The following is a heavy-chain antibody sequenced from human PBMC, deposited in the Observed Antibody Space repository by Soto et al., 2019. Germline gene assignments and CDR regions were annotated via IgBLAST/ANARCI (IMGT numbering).Heavy chain of an antibody. CDR2: ISAYNGNT. J-gene: IGHJ4*02. CDR1: GYTFTSYG. D-gene: IGHD3-22*01. V-gene: IGHV1-18*01. CDR3: ARGTANYYDSSGYYGDFDY. Sequence: ASVKVSCKASGYTFTSYGISWVRQAPGQGLEWMGWISAYNGNTNYAQKLQGRVTMTTDTSTSTAYMELGSLRSDDTAVYYCARGTANYYDSSGYYGDFDYWGQGTLVTSPQ.